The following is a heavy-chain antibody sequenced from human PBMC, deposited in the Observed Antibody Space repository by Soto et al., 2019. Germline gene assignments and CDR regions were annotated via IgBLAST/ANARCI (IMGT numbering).Heavy chain of an antibody. CDR2: IYHSGST. J-gene: IGHJ4*02. Sequence: SETLSLTCAVSGGSVSSSNWWSWVRQPPGKGLEWIGEIYHSGSTNYNPSLKSRVTISVDKSKNQFSLKLNSLTAADTAVYYCARCIAAAGPIDYWGQGTLVTVSS. CDR1: GGSVSSSNW. V-gene: IGHV4-4*02. D-gene: IGHD6-13*01. CDR3: ARCIAAAGPIDY.